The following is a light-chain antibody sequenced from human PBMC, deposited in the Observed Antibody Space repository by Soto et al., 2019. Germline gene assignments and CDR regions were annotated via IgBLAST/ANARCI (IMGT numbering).Light chain of an antibody. V-gene: IGKV1-5*01. Sequence: DIPLTQSPSILSASVGDRVTITCRASQSVRSWLAWYQQKPGKDPNLLIYYASNLASGVPSRFSGSGSGTEYTLSISSLQPEDFATYFCQQYNSHSLYSFGQGTKLEIK. J-gene: IGKJ2*01. CDR3: QQYNSHSLYS. CDR2: YAS. CDR1: QSVRSW.